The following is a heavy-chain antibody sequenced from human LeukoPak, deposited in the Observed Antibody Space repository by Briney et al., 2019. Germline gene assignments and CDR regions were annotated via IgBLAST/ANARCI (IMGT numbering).Heavy chain of an antibody. D-gene: IGHD6-6*01. CDR3: AKDQAARTAFDY. V-gene: IGHV3-23*01. Sequence: TGGSLRLFCAASGFTFSSYAMIWVRQAPGKGLEWVSDISGSGGSTYYADSVKGRFTISRDNTKNTLYLQMNSLRAEDTAVYYCAKDQAARTAFDYWGQGTLVTVSS. CDR2: ISGSGGST. CDR1: GFTFSSYA. J-gene: IGHJ4*02.